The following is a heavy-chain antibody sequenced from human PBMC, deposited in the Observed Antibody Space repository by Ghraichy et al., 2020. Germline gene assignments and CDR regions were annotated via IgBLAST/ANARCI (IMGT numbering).Heavy chain of an antibody. CDR1: GDTFNTLA. Sequence: SVKVSCKASGDTFNTLAINWVRQAPGQGLEWMGGIIPIFETTKYPQRLQGRVSFTADESTSTVYMDLHNLRLEDTAMYYCATPREGYNTLTCSHDSWGQGTLVTVSS. CDR2: IIPIFETT. D-gene: IGHD5-18*01. J-gene: IGHJ4*02. V-gene: IGHV1-69*13. CDR3: ATPREGYNTLTCSHDS.